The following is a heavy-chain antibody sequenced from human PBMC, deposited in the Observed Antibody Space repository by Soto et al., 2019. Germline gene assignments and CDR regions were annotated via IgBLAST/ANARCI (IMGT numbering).Heavy chain of an antibody. CDR1: GYSFAGYL. J-gene: IGHJ4*02. CDR2: IDPSDSQT. D-gene: IGHD2-15*01. V-gene: IGHV5-10-1*01. CDR3: ARQIYDSDRGPNFPYYFDC. Sequence: GESLKISCKGSGYSFAGYLITWVRQMPVKGLEWMGRIDPSDSQTYYSPSFRGHVTISAAKSITTVFLQWSSLRASDTAMYYCARQIYDSDRGPNFPYYFDCCGQGILVTVSS.